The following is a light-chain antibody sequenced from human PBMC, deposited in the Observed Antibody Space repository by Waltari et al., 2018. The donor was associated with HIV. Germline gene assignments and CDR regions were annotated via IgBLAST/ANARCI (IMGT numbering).Light chain of an antibody. CDR3: QQAKRFPHS. CDR1: QGIDTS. CDR2: AAS. Sequence: DIQMTQSPLFVSASVGDRVSLTCRASQGIDTSLAWYQRRPGKVPNLLIYAASRMERGVPSRFSGSGSGTLFILNITDLRPEDFATYYCQQAKRFPHSFGGGTRV. V-gene: IGKV1-12*01. J-gene: IGKJ4*02.